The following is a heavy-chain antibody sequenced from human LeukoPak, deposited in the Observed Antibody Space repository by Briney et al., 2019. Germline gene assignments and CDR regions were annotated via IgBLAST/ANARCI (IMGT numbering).Heavy chain of an antibody. CDR2: TYYRSKWYY. J-gene: IGHJ4*02. Sequence: SPTLSLTCAISGDSVSSYSAAWNWLRQSQSRGLEWLGRTYYRSKWYYEDAVSVKGRISVNADTTKNQFSLQLSSVTPEDTAVYYCVRDGEKSWEYFDYWGPGILVTVSS. CDR1: GDSVSSYSAA. CDR3: VRDGEKSWEYFDY. V-gene: IGHV6-1*01. D-gene: IGHD1-26*01.